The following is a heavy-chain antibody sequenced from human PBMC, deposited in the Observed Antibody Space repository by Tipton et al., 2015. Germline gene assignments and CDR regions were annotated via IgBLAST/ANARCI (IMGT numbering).Heavy chain of an antibody. CDR3: ARVKVATMLYYFDY. D-gene: IGHD5-12*01. CDR1: GASISSITYY. J-gene: IGHJ4*02. CDR2: INDSGST. Sequence: TLSLTCTVSGASISSITYYWSWIRQSPGKGLEWIGEINDSGSTNYNPSLKSRVTLSVDTSKSQFSLKLTSVTAADTAVYYCARVKVATMLYYFDYWGQGTLVTVSS. V-gene: IGHV4-39*07.